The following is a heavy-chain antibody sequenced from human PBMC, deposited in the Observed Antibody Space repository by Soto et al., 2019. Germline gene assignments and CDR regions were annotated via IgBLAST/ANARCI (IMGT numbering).Heavy chain of an antibody. V-gene: IGHV3-7*01. Sequence: EVQLVESGGGFVQPGGSLRLSCAASGFTFSSYWMSWVRQAPGKGLEWVANIKQDGREKYYGDSVKGRFTNSRDNANNSLYLQMNSLTAEDTAVYYCARYRFMGDDFWSGPYFDYWCQGTLVTVSS. CDR2: IKQDGREK. D-gene: IGHD3-3*01. CDR1: GFTFSSYW. CDR3: ARYRFMGDDFWSGPYFDY. J-gene: IGHJ4*02.